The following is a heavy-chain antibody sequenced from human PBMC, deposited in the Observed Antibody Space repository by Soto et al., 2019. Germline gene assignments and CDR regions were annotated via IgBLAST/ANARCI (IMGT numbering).Heavy chain of an antibody. D-gene: IGHD3-10*01. V-gene: IGHV4-39*01. CDR3: ARRYGWVVP. CDR1: GGSISRSRYY. CDR2: TYYSVST. J-gene: IGHJ5*02. Sequence: QLQLQESGPGLVKPSETLSLTCTVSGGSISRSRYYWGWLRKPPGKGLEWIGSTYYSVSTYYNPYLKSRVTISIDTSKNQFALKLSAVTAADTAVYSCARRYGWVVPWGQVTLVTVSS.